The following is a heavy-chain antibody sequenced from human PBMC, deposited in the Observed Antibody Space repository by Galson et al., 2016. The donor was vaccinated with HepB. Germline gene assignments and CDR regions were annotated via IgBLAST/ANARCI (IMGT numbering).Heavy chain of an antibody. V-gene: IGHV4-4*02. D-gene: IGHD2-2*01. CDR1: GGSISSGNW. CDR2: IYHSGTA. J-gene: IGHJ4*02. Sequence: SETLSLTCAVSGGSISSGNWWSWVRQPPGKGLEWIGEIYHSGTANYNPSLESRGMMSLDKSKNQISLKVTSVTAADTAVYYCARHVGVPGTRGFDYWGQGTLVTVSS. CDR3: ARHVGVPGTRGFDY.